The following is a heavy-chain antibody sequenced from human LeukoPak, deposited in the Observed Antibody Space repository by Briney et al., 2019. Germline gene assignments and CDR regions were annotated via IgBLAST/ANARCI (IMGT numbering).Heavy chain of an antibody. V-gene: IGHV3-11*04. CDR1: GFTFSGYY. D-gene: IGHD3-22*01. CDR2: ISSSGSTI. Sequence: GGSLRLSCAASGFTFSGYYMSWIRQAPGKGLEWVSYISSSGSTIYYADSVKGRFTISRDNAKNSLYLQMNSLRAEDTAVYYCARAPPGTMTVVSAFDIWGQGTMVTVSS. J-gene: IGHJ3*02. CDR3: ARAPPGTMTVVSAFDI.